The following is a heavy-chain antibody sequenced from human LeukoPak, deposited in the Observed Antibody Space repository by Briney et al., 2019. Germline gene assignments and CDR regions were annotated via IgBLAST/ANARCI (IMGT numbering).Heavy chain of an antibody. Sequence: ASVKVSCKASGYTFTSYGISWVRQAPGQGLEWMGWISAYNGNTNYEQKLQGRVTMTTDTSTSTAYMELRSLRSDDTAVYYCARASQSYDFWGGYYHNNWFDPWGQGTLVTVSS. CDR1: GYTFTSYG. CDR3: ARASQSYDFWGGYYHNNWFDP. CDR2: ISAYNGNT. D-gene: IGHD3-3*01. J-gene: IGHJ5*02. V-gene: IGHV1-18*01.